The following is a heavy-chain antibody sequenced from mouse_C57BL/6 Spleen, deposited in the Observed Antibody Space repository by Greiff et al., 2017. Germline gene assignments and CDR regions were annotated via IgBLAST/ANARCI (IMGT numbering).Heavy chain of an antibody. Sequence: EVQLQQSGPELVKPGASVKISCKASGYSFTDYNMNWVKQSNGKSLEWIGVINPNYGTTSYNQKFKGKATLTVDQSSSTAYMQLNSLTSEDSAVYYCARAPFTTVVAEGHYYAMDYWGQGTSVTVSS. J-gene: IGHJ4*01. D-gene: IGHD1-1*01. CDR1: GYSFTDYN. V-gene: IGHV1-39*01. CDR3: ARAPFTTVVAEGHYYAMDY. CDR2: INPNYGTT.